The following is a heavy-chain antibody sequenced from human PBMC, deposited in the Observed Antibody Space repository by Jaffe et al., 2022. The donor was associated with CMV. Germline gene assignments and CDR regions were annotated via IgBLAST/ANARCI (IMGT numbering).Heavy chain of an antibody. J-gene: IGHJ6*03. CDR2: ISSSSSYI. CDR3: ARFPDYGDYFPTGAPDYYMDV. V-gene: IGHV3-21*01. CDR1: GFTFSSYS. Sequence: EVQLVESGGGLVKPGGSLRLSCAASGFTFSSYSMNWVRQAPGKGLEWVSSISSSSSYIYYADSVKGRFTISRDNAKNSLYLQMNSLRAEDTAVYYCARFPDYGDYFPTGAPDYYMDVWGKGTTVTVSS. D-gene: IGHD4-17*01.